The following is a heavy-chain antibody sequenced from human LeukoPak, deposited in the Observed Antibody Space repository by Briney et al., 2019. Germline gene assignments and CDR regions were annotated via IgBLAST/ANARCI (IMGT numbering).Heavy chain of an antibody. Sequence: PGGFLRLSCAASGFNISDFWMTWVRQAPGKGLEWVANIKEDGTEKHLVDSVKGRFTISRDNTKNLLYLQMNSLRGDDTATYYCVRESRPGGAMGLYHNFDYWGQGTLVAVSS. CDR2: IKEDGTEK. CDR3: VRESRPGGAMGLYHNFDY. J-gene: IGHJ4*02. V-gene: IGHV3-7*01. CDR1: GFNISDFW. D-gene: IGHD3-16*01.